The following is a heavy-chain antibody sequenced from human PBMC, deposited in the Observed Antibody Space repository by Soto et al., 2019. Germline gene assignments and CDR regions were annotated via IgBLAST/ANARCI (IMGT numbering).Heavy chain of an antibody. CDR3: ARASGESYPGSRVFDS. D-gene: IGHD3-10*01. J-gene: IGHJ4*02. CDR1: GFTFSSNA. CDR2: ITNTGGDK. Sequence: EVQLLESGGDLVQPGGSLRLSCAASGFTFSSNAMSWVRQAPGKGLEWVSVITNTGGDKLYADSVKGRFTISRDNSKNTLYLQMNSLRAEDTAIYYCARASGESYPGSRVFDSWGQGTRVTVSS. V-gene: IGHV3-23*01.